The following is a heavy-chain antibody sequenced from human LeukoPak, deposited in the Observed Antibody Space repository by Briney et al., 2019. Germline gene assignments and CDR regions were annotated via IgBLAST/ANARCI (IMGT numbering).Heavy chain of an antibody. V-gene: IGHV1-69*05. CDR3: ARERVGANYYYYYYMDV. J-gene: IGHJ6*03. Sequence: GASVKVSRKASGGTFSSYAISWVRQAPGQGLEWMGRIIPIFGTANYAQKFQGRVTITTDESTSTAYMELSSLRSEDTAVYYCARERVGANYYYYYYMDVWGKGTTVTVSS. CDR1: GGTFSSYA. CDR2: IIPIFGTA. D-gene: IGHD3-3*01.